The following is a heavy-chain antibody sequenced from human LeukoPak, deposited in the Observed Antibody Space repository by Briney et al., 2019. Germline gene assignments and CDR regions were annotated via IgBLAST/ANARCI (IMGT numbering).Heavy chain of an antibody. D-gene: IGHD3-10*01. V-gene: IGHV1-46*01. CDR1: GYTFTSNY. J-gene: IGHJ4*02. Sequence: GASVKVSCKAFGYTFTSNYMHWVRQAPGQGPEWMGVISPSGGSTTYAQKFQGRVTLTRDMSTSTDYLELSSLRSEDTAVYYCTTDSLLWFGEFDYWGQGTLVTVSS. CDR2: ISPSGGST. CDR3: TTDSLLWFGEFDY.